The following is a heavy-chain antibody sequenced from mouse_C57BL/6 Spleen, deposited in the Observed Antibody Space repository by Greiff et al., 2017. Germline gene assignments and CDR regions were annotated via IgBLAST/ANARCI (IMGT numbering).Heavy chain of an antibody. CDR3: ARWDTTVVWYFDY. Sequence: VQLHQSGPELVKPGASVKISCKASGYTFTDYYMNWVKQSHGKSLEWIGDINPNSGGTSYNQKFKGKATLTVDKSSSTAYMELRSLTSEDSAVYYCARWDTTVVWYFDYWGQGTTLTVSS. V-gene: IGHV1-26*01. J-gene: IGHJ2*01. CDR1: GYTFTDYY. CDR2: INPNSGGT. D-gene: IGHD1-1*01.